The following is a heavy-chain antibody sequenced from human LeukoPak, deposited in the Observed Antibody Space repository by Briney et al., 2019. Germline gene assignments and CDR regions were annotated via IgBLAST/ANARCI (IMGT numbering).Heavy chain of an antibody. CDR3: AKVGVYSSSSLIDY. CDR2: MTSSGST. Sequence: GGSLRLSCAASGITFNNYAMSWVRQAPGQGLEWVSVMTSSGSTYYADSVKGWFTISRDNSKNTLYLQMNSLRAEDTAVYYCAKVGVYSSSSLIDYWGQGTLVTVSS. D-gene: IGHD6-6*01. CDR1: GITFNNYA. V-gene: IGHV3-23*01. J-gene: IGHJ4*02.